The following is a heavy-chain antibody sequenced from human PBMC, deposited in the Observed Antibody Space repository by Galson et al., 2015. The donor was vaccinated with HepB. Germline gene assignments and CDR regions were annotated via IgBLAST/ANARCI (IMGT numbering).Heavy chain of an antibody. D-gene: IGHD6-13*01. V-gene: IGHV6-1*01. J-gene: IGHJ4*02. CDR2: TYYRSKWYN. CDR1: GDSVSSNSAA. Sequence: CAISGDSVSSNSAAWNWIRQSPSRGLEWLGRTYYRSKWYNDYAVSVKSRITINPDTSKNQFSLQLNSVTPEDTAVYYCAREGGSSWKGYFDYWGQGTLVTVSS. CDR3: AREGGSSWKGYFDY.